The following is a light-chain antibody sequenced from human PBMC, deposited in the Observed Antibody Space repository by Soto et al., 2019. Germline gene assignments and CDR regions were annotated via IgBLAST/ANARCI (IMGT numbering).Light chain of an antibody. V-gene: IGKV3-15*01. CDR2: GAS. CDR3: QQYNNWPRT. J-gene: IGKJ5*01. CDR1: QSVSSN. Sequence: EFVLTQSPGTLSLSPGERATLSCRASQSVSSNLAWYQQKPGQAPRLLIYGASTRVTGIPARFSGSGSGTEFTLTISSLQSEDFAVYSCQQYNNWPRTFGQGTRLEIK.